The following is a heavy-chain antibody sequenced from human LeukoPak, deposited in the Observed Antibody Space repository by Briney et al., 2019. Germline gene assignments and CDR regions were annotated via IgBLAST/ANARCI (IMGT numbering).Heavy chain of an antibody. CDR1: GFTLSTYW. CDR2: IKQDGSQK. V-gene: IGHV3-7*01. J-gene: IGHJ6*04. Sequence: GGSLRLSCAASGFTLSTYWMSWVRQAPGKGLEWVANIKQDGSQKNYVDSVKGRFTISRDNAKNSLYLQMNSLRAEDTAVYYCAELGITMIGGVWGKGTTVTISS. CDR3: AELGITMIGGV. D-gene: IGHD3-10*02.